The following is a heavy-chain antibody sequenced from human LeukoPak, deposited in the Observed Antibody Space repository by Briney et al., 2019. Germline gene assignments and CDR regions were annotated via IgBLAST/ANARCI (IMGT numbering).Heavy chain of an antibody. J-gene: IGHJ4*02. CDR3: ARQPLVRDCGGDCEFDY. CDR1: GYSFSNYW. D-gene: IGHD2-21*02. CDR2: IYPGDSNT. Sequence: GESLKISCKGSGYSFSNYWIGWVRQMPGKGLEWMGIIYPGDSNTRYSPSFQGQVTISADKSISTAYLQWASLKASDTAIYYCARQPLVRDCGGDCEFDYWGQGTRVSVSS. V-gene: IGHV5-51*01.